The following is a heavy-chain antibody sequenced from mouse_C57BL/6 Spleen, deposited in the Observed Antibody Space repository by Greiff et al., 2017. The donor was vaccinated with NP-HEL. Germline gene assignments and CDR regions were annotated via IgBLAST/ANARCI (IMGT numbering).Heavy chain of an antibody. CDR2: IHPNSGST. CDR3: ARGDYGSSWAWFAY. D-gene: IGHD1-1*01. J-gene: IGHJ3*01. Sequence: VQLQQPGAELVKPGASVKLSCKASGYTFTSYWMHWVKQRPGQGLEWIGMIHPNSGSTNYNEKFKSKATLTVDKSSSTAYMQLSSLTSEDSAVYYCARGDYGSSWAWFAYWGQGTLVTVSA. CDR1: GYTFTSYW. V-gene: IGHV1-64*01.